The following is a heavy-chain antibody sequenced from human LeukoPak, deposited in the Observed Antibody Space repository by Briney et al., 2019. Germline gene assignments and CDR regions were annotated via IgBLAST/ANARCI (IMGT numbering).Heavy chain of an antibody. CDR3: ARDRGTMIVVGTHDC. CDR1: GFTFSSYA. Sequence: HPGGSLRLSCAASGFTFSSYAMRWVRQAPGKGLEWVAVISYDGSNKYYADSVKGRFTISRDNSKNTLYLQMNSLRAEDTAVYYCARDRGTMIVVGTHDCWGQATLVTVSA. V-gene: IGHV3-30*04. J-gene: IGHJ4*02. CDR2: ISYDGSNK. D-gene: IGHD3-22*01.